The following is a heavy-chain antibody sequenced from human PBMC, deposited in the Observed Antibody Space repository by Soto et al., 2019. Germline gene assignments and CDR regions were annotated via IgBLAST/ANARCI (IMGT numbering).Heavy chain of an antibody. Sequence: SVKVSCKASGGTFSSYAISWVRQAPGQGLEWMGGIIPIFGTANYAQKFQGRVTITADESTSTAYMELSSLRSEDTAVYYCAGGVYYDILTATSPYYYGIDVWCQGTTVTVYS. CDR2: IIPIFGTA. J-gene: IGHJ6*02. D-gene: IGHD3-9*01. V-gene: IGHV1-69*13. CDR3: AGGVYYDILTATSPYYYGIDV. CDR1: GGTFSSYA.